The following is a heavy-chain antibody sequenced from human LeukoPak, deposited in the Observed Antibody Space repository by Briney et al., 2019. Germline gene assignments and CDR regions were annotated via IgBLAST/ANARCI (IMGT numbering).Heavy chain of an antibody. CDR2: IYYSGST. CDR3: ARISYSSGWSLVH. CDR1: GGSISSSSYY. Sequence: NPSETLSLTCTVSGGSISSSSYYWGWIRQPPGKGLEWIGSIYYSGSTYYNPSLKSRVTISVDTSKNQFSLKLSSVTTADTAVYYCARISYSSGWSLVHWGQGTLVTVSS. V-gene: IGHV4-39*01. D-gene: IGHD6-19*01. J-gene: IGHJ5*02.